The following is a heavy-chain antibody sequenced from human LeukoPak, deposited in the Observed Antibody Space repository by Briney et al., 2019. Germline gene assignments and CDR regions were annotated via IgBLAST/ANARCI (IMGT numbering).Heavy chain of an antibody. V-gene: IGHV4-59*01. J-gene: IGHJ6*02. CDR2: IYYSGTT. CDR3: AREDPQTTVPEGMDV. CDR1: GGSISYYY. Sequence: KPSETLSLTCTVSGGSISYYYWSWIRQSPGKGLEWIGYIYYSGTTNYNPSFKSRVTISVDTSKNQFSLQLRSVTAADTAVYYCAREDPQTTVPEGMDVWGQGTTVTVSS. D-gene: IGHD4-17*01.